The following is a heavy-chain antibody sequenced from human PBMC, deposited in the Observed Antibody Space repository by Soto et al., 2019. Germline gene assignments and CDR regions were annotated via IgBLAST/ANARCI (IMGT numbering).Heavy chain of an antibody. V-gene: IGHV1-18*01. D-gene: IGHD4-17*01. CDR2: ISAYNGNT. CDR1: GYTFTSYG. J-gene: IGHJ4*02. Sequence: ASVKVSCKASGYTFTSYGISWVRQAPGQGLEWMGWISAYNGNTNYAQKLQGRVTMTTDTSTSTAYTELRSLRSDDTAVYYCAREAQSYGDFDYWGQGTLVTVSS. CDR3: AREAQSYGDFDY.